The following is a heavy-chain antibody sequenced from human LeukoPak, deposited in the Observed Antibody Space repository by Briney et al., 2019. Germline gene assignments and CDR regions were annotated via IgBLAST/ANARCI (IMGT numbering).Heavy chain of an antibody. V-gene: IGHV4-59*01. Sequence: SETLSLTCTVSGGSISSYYWSWIRQPPGKGLEWIGYIYYSGSTNYNPSLKSRVTISVDTSKNQFSLKLSSVTAADTAVYYCARDLSNSSSWYNWFDPWGQGTLVTVSS. CDR2: IYYSGST. D-gene: IGHD6-13*01. J-gene: IGHJ5*02. CDR3: ARDLSNSSSWYNWFDP. CDR1: GGSISSYY.